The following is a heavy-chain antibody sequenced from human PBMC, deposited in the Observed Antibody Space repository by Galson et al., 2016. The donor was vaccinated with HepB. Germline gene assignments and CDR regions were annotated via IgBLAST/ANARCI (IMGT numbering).Heavy chain of an antibody. Sequence: SLRLSCAASGFTFSSYAMHWVRQAPGKGLEWVAVISYDGSRKNYADSVKGRFTVFRDNAKNSLYLQMNSLRAEDTAVYYCARVYSSSSPTYFYGLEVWGQGTTVTVSS. D-gene: IGHD6-6*01. V-gene: IGHV3-30*03. J-gene: IGHJ6*02. CDR1: GFTFSSYA. CDR2: ISYDGSRK. CDR3: ARVYSSSSPTYFYGLEV.